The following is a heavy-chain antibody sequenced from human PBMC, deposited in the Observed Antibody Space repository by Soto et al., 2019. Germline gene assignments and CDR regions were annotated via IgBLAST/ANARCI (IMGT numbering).Heavy chain of an antibody. CDR1: GFTFRSYA. Sequence: EVQLVQSGGGLVQPGGSLRLSCAASGFTFRSYAMNCVRHVPGKGLEWVSALSGGGDNTYYADSVKGRFTISRDSSKNMVFLRMGGLRVEDWAVYYCANTPNWNYRHGRDVWSQGTTVIVSS. V-gene: IGHV3-23*04. J-gene: IGHJ6*02. D-gene: IGHD1-7*01. CDR3: ANTPNWNYRHGRDV. CDR2: LSGGGDNT.